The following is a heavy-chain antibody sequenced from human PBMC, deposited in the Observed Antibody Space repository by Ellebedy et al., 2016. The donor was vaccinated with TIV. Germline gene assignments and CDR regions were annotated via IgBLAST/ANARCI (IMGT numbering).Heavy chain of an antibody. J-gene: IGHJ3*02. D-gene: IGHD1-26*01. V-gene: IGHV3-15*07. Sequence: GESLKISCAASGFSFFTAWMNWVRQAPGKGLEWVGRIKTKTEGGTTDYAAPVKGRFTISRDDSKNTLYLQMNSLKTEETAVYYCTTVLHIGNYHGAFDIWGQGTMVTVSS. CDR2: IKTKTEGGTT. CDR3: TTVLHIGNYHGAFDI. CDR1: GFSFFTAW.